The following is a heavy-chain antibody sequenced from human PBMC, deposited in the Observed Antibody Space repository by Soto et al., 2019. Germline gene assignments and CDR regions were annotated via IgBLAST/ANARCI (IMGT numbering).Heavy chain of an antibody. J-gene: IGHJ3*02. D-gene: IGHD3-9*01. CDR2: INPNSGGT. CDR3: ARGVKAVGYFDWFLEYRAFDI. CDR1: GYTFTGYY. V-gene: IGHV1-2*02. Sequence: ASVKVSCKASGYTFTGYYVHWVRQAPGQGLEWMGWINPNSGGTNYAQKFQGRVTMTRNTSISTAYMELSSLRSEDTAVYYCARGVKAVGYFDWFLEYRAFDIWGQGTMVTVSS.